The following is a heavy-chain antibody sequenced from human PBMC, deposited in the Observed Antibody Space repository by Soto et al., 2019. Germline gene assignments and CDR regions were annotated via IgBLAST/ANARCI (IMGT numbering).Heavy chain of an antibody. CDR2: INPNSGGT. CDR3: ARDLEYSSPGCWFDP. D-gene: IGHD6-6*01. Sequence: QVQLVQSGAEVKKPGASVKVSCKASGYTFTGYYMHWVRQAPGQGLEWMGWINPNSGGTNYAQKFQGRVTMTRDTSISTAYMELSRLRSDDTAVYYCARDLEYSSPGCWFDPWGQGTLVTVSS. CDR1: GYTFTGYY. V-gene: IGHV1-2*02. J-gene: IGHJ5*02.